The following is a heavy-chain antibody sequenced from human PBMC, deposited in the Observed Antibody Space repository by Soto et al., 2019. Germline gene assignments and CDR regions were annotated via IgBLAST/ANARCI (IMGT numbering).Heavy chain of an antibody. J-gene: IGHJ6*03. Sequence: EVQLVESGGGLVQPGGSLRLSCAASGFTVSSNYMSWVRQAPGKGLEWVSVIYSGGSTYYADSVKSRFTISRDNSKNTLYLQMNSLRAEDTAVYYCARDRRITIFGVVIPLSYYYYSMDVWGKGTTVTVSS. CDR2: IYSGGST. V-gene: IGHV3-66*01. CDR3: ARDRRITIFGVVIPLSYYYYSMDV. CDR1: GFTVSSNY. D-gene: IGHD3-3*01.